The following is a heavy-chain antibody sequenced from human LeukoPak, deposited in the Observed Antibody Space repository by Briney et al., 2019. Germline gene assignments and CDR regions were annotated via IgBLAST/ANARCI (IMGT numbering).Heavy chain of an antibody. Sequence: GASVKVSCKASGYTFTSYGISWLRQAPGQGLEWMGWTSAYNGNTNYAQKLQGRVTMTTDTSTSTAYMELRSLRSDDTAVYYCARARGYCSGGSCYADYWGQGTLVTVSS. V-gene: IGHV1-18*01. CDR1: GYTFTSYG. CDR3: ARARGYCSGGSCYADY. J-gene: IGHJ4*02. CDR2: TSAYNGNT. D-gene: IGHD2-15*01.